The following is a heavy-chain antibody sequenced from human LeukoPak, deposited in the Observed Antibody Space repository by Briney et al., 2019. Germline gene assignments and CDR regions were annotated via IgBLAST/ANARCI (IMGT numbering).Heavy chain of an antibody. Sequence: PTETLSLTCAVYSGSFSGYYWNWIRQPPGKGLEWIGEINHSGSTKYNPSLESRVTISADTSKNQFSLKLSSVTAADTAVYYCARAKYSGSWTDYWGQGTLVTVSS. J-gene: IGHJ4*02. D-gene: IGHD6-13*01. CDR1: SGSFSGYY. CDR3: ARAKYSGSWTDY. V-gene: IGHV4-34*01. CDR2: INHSGST.